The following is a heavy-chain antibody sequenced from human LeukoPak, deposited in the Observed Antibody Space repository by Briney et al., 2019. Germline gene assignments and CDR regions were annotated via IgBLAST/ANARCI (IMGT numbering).Heavy chain of an antibody. CDR3: GKDRRHRTDTFHYYYYMDV. Sequence: GGSLRLSCAASGFTFSSYAMSWVRQAPGKGLEWVSAISGSGGSTYYADSVKGRFTISRDNSKNTLYLQMNSLRAEDTALYSCGKDRRHRTDTFHYYYYMDVWGKGTTVTISS. V-gene: IGHV3-23*01. CDR2: ISGSGGST. CDR1: GFTFSSYA. D-gene: IGHD1/OR15-1a*01. J-gene: IGHJ6*03.